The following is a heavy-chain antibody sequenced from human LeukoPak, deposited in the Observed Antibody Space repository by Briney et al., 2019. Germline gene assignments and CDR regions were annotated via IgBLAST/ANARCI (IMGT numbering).Heavy chain of an antibody. CDR1: GGSISSYY. Sequence: SETLSLTCTVSGGSISSYYWSWIRQPPGKGLEWIGYIYYSGSTNYNPSLKSRVTISVDTSKNQFSLKLSSVTAADTAVYYCAYTGYSSSWPTYYYYGMDVWGQGTTVTVSS. CDR2: IYYSGST. D-gene: IGHD6-13*01. J-gene: IGHJ6*02. V-gene: IGHV4-59*08. CDR3: AYTGYSSSWPTYYYYGMDV.